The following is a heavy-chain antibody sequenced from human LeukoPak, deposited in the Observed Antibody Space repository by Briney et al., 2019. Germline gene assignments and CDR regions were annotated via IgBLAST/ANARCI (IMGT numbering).Heavy chain of an antibody. CDR1: GYTFTSYA. CDR3: AREGRVWKSSSWYYFDY. Sequence: ASVKVSCKASGYTFTSYAISWVRQAPGQGLEWMGGIIPIFGTANYAQKFQGRVTITADESTSTAYMELSSLRSENTAVYYCAREGRVWKSSSWYYFDYWGQGTLVTVSS. J-gene: IGHJ4*02. CDR2: IIPIFGTA. V-gene: IGHV1-69*13. D-gene: IGHD6-13*01.